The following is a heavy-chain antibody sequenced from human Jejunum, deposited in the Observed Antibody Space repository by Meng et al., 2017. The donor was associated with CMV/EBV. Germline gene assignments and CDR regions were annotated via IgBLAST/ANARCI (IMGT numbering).Heavy chain of an antibody. CDR1: GYTLTSYD. J-gene: IGHJ4*02. CDR2: MNPNRGTT. V-gene: IGHV1-8*01. Sequence: QVQLVQSGAEVKKPGASVKVSCKASGYTLTSYDINWVRQGTGQGLEWMGWMNPNRGTTGYAQKFQGRVTMTRNISKSTAYMDLSSLRSEDTAVYYCATGVADYWGQGTLVTVSS. CDR3: ATGVADY. D-gene: IGHD7-27*01.